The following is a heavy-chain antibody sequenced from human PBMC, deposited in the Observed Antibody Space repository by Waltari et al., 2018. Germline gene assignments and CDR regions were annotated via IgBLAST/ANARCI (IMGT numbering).Heavy chain of an antibody. J-gene: IGHJ4*02. V-gene: IGHV1-3*03. CDR1: GYTFTSYA. CDR3: ARARGSSGWYRLDY. CDR2: INAGNGNT. Sequence: QVQLVQSGAEVKKPGASVKVSCKASGYTFTSYAMNWVRQAPGQRLEWMGWINAGNGNTKYSQEFQGRVTITRDTSASTAYMELSSLRSEDMAVYYCARARGSSGWYRLDYWGQGTLVTVSS. D-gene: IGHD6-19*01.